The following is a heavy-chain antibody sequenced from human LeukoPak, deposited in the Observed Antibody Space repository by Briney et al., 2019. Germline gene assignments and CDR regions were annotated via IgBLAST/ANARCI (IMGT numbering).Heavy chain of an antibody. CDR2: ISGSGGST. V-gene: IGHV3-23*01. D-gene: IGHD3-3*01. CDR3: TTTYYDFWSGYPFTFDY. J-gene: IGHJ4*02. Sequence: PGGSLRLSCAASGFTFSSYAMSWVRQAPGKGLEWVSAISGSGGSTYYADSVKGRFTISRDNSKNTLYLQMNSLRAEDTAVYYCTTTYYDFWSGYPFTFDYWGQGTLVTVSS. CDR1: GFTFSSYA.